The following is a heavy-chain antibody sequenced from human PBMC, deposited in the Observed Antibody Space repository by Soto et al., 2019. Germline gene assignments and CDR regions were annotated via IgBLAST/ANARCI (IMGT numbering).Heavy chain of an antibody. CDR2: IWYDGSNK. Sequence: GGSLRLSCAASGFTFSSYGMHWVRQAPGKGLEWVAVIWYDGSNKYYADSVKGRFTISRDNSKDTLYLQMNSLRAEDTAVYYCAREQGYCSSTSCEGPYYYGMDVWGQGTTVTVSS. CDR3: AREQGYCSSTSCEGPYYYGMDV. J-gene: IGHJ6*02. D-gene: IGHD2-2*01. CDR1: GFTFSSYG. V-gene: IGHV3-33*01.